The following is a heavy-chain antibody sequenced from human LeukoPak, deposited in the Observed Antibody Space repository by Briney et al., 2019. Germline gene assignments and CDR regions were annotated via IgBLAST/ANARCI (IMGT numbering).Heavy chain of an antibody. V-gene: IGHV3-23*01. D-gene: IGHD3-3*01. CDR3: AKLVSGYPNWFDP. J-gene: IGHJ5*02. Sequence: AGGSLRLSCAASGFTFSSYAMSWVRQAPGKGLEWVSAISGSGGSTYYADSVKGRFTISRDNSKNTLYLQMNSLRAEDTALYYCAKLVSGYPNWFDPWGQGTLVTVSS. CDR2: ISGSGGST. CDR1: GFTFSSYA.